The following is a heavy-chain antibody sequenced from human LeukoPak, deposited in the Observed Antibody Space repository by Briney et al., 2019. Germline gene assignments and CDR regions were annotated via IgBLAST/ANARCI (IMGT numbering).Heavy chain of an antibody. CDR3: ARQRRTGDLG. J-gene: IGHJ4*02. CDR1: GGSIRSGNYY. D-gene: IGHD7-27*01. V-gene: IGHV4-30-4*08. CDR2: IYYTGST. Sequence: SETLSLTCTVSGGSIRSGNYYWSWIRQPPGKGLEWIGYIYYTGSTYYNPSLRNRVTISVDTSNNQFSLKLSSVTAADTAVYYCARQRRTGDLGWGQGTLVTVSS.